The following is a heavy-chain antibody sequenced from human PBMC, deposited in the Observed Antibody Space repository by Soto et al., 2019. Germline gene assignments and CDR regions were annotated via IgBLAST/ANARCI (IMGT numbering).Heavy chain of an antibody. Sequence: QVQLVQSGAEVKKPRASVKVSFKSSGYSFTSYVISWVRQAPGQGLEWMGWISAYNGNTNYAQKLQGRVTMTTDTSTSTAYMELRSLRSDDTAVYYCERAVDYYDSSGYYTHEYFQHWGQGTLVTVSS. J-gene: IGHJ1*01. CDR3: ERAVDYYDSSGYYTHEYFQH. D-gene: IGHD3-22*01. V-gene: IGHV1-18*01. CDR1: GYSFTSYV. CDR2: ISAYNGNT.